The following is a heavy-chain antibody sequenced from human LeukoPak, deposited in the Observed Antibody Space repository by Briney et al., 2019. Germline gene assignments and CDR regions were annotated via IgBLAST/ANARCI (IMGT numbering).Heavy chain of an antibody. Sequence: GSLRLSCAASGFTFSSFAMSWVRQAPGKGLEWVSSISSSSSYIYYADSVKGRFTISRDNAKNSLYLQMNSLRAEDTAVYYCARDEQLVPCDVWGQGTTVTVSS. V-gene: IGHV3-21*01. CDR1: GFTFSSFA. CDR2: ISSSSSYI. CDR3: ARDEQLVPCDV. J-gene: IGHJ6*02. D-gene: IGHD6-6*01.